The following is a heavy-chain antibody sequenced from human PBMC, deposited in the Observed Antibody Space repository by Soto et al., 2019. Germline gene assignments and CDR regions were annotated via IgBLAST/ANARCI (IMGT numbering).Heavy chain of an antibody. CDR1: GFSFSTYA. Sequence: EVQLLESGGGLVQPGGSLRLSCVASGFSFSTYAMSWVRQAPGKGLEWVSGISAGGGYTYYADSVGGRFTISRDNSRNTLYLQISSLRAEDTALYDCAKQFEYQQLRWFDQWRQGIHVTDCS. V-gene: IGHV3-23*01. CDR3: AKQFEYQQLRWFDQ. CDR2: ISAGGGYT. D-gene: IGHD2-2*01. J-gene: IGHJ5*02.